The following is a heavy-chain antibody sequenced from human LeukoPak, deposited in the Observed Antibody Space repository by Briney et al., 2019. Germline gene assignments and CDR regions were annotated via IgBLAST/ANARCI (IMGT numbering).Heavy chain of an antibody. V-gene: IGHV5-51*01. CDR1: GYSFTSYW. CDR2: IYPGDSDT. J-gene: IGHJ6*03. Sequence: GESLKISCKGSGYSFTSYWIGWVRQMPGKCLEWMGIIYPGDSDTRYSPSFQGQVTISADKSISTAYLQWSSLKASDTAMYYCARHGYSSSIYYYYYMDVWGKGTTVTVSS. D-gene: IGHD6-6*01. CDR3: ARHGYSSSIYYYYYMDV.